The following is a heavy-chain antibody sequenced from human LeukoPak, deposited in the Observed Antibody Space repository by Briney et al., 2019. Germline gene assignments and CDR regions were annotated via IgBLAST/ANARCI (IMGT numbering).Heavy chain of an antibody. V-gene: IGHV4-39*01. J-gene: IGHJ4*02. CDR2: IYYSGST. CDR1: GGSISSSSYY. D-gene: IGHD3-3*01. Sequence: KPSETLSLTCTVSGGSISSSSYYWGWIRQPPGKGLEWIGRIYYSGSTYYNPSLKSRVTISVDTSKNQFSLKLSSVTAADTAVYYCARHGRGIFGVVSDYWGQGTLVTVSS. CDR3: ARHGRGIFGVVSDY.